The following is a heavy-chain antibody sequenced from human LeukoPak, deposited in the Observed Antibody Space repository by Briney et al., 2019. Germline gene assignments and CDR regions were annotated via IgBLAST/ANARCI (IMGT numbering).Heavy chain of an antibody. V-gene: IGHV3-53*01. CDR2: TYSDGNT. D-gene: IGHD2-21*01. CDR3: AKDHSSSSHFL. Sequence: GGSLRLSCAVSGFSVSSTYMTWVRQAPGKGLEWVSITYSDGNTYYAESVRGRFTVSRGYSKNTLYLQMNSLRAEDTAVYYCAKDHSSSSHFLWGQRTLVTVSS. J-gene: IGHJ4*02. CDR1: GFSVSSTY.